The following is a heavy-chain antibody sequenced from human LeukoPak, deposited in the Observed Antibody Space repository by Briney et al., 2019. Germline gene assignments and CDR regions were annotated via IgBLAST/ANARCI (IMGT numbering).Heavy chain of an antibody. D-gene: IGHD2-15*01. V-gene: IGHV4-61*02. CDR1: GGSISSGDYY. CDR3: ARYCSGGSCYFDL. CDR2: IYTSGST. Sequence: SETLSPTCTVSGGSISSGDYYWSWIRQPAGKGLEWIGRIYTSGSTNYNPSLKSRVTISVDTSKNQFSLKLSSVTAADTAVYYCARYCSGGSCYFDLWGQGTLVTVSS. J-gene: IGHJ5*02.